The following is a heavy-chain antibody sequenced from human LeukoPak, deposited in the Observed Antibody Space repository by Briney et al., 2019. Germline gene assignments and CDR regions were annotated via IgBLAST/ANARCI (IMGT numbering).Heavy chain of an antibody. V-gene: IGHV1-46*01. CDR3: ARALYGSGSYYKSRGIYFDY. D-gene: IGHD3-10*01. CDR1: GYTFTSYY. J-gene: IGHJ4*02. CDR2: INPSGGST. Sequence: ASVKVSCTASGYTFTSYYMHWVRQAPGQGLEWMGIINPSGGSTSYAQKFQGRVTMTRDTSTSTVYMELSSLRSEDTAVYYCARALYGSGSYYKSRGIYFDYWGQGTLVTVSS.